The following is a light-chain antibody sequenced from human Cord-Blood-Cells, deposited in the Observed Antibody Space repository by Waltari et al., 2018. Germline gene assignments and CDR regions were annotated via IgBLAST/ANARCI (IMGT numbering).Light chain of an antibody. CDR1: QDISNY. J-gene: IGKJ3*01. Sequence: DIQMTQSPSSLSASVGDRVTITCQASQDISNYLNWYQQKPWKAPKLLIYDASNLEKGGPSRFSGSGSGTDFTFTISSLQPEDIATYYCQQYDNLPFTFGPGTKVDIK. V-gene: IGKV1-33*01. CDR2: DAS. CDR3: QQYDNLPFT.